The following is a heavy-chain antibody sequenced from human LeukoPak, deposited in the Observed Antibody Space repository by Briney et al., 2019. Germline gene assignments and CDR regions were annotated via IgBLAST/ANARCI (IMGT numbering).Heavy chain of an antibody. J-gene: IGHJ4*02. CDR3: AKAPTDSCAGVRCYSFDS. V-gene: IGHV3-23*01. Sequence: GGSLRLSCAASGFTFSNYAMNWVRRTPGKGLEWVSSITTRITSTYYADSVKGRSTISRDNSQNTLDLQMNSLRAEDTAIYYCAKAPTDSCAGVRCYSFDSWGQGTLVTVSS. CDR2: ITTRITST. D-gene: IGHD2-15*01. CDR1: GFTFSNYA.